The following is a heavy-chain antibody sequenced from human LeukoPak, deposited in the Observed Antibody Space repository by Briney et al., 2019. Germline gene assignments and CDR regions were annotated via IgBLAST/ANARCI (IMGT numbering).Heavy chain of an antibody. Sequence: ASVKVSCKASGYTFTSYDINWVRQATGQGLEWMGWMNPNSGNTGYAQNLQGRVTMTRNTSISTAYMELSSLRSDDTAVYYCARRFVVVPGIDYWGQGTLVTVSS. J-gene: IGHJ4*02. CDR1: GYTFTSYD. CDR2: MNPNSGNT. V-gene: IGHV1-8*01. D-gene: IGHD2-2*01. CDR3: ARRFVVVPGIDY.